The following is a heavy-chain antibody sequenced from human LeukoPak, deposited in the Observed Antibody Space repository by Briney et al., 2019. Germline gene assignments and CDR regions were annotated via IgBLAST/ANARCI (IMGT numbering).Heavy chain of an antibody. Sequence: PSETLSLTCTVSGGSISSSSYYWGWIRQPPGKGLEWIGSIYCSGSTYYNPSLKSRVTISVDTSKNQFSLKLSSVTAADTAVYYCARSQGIAAAGTYWGQGTLVTVSS. CDR3: ARSQGIAAAGTY. J-gene: IGHJ4*02. CDR1: GGSISSSSYY. D-gene: IGHD6-13*01. CDR2: IYCSGST. V-gene: IGHV4-39*01.